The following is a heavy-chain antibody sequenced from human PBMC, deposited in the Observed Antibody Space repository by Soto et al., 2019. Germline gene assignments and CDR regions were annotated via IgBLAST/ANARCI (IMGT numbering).Heavy chain of an antibody. CDR3: ARDTYKMDY. D-gene: IGHD1-1*01. CDR2: IWYDGSNK. J-gene: IGHJ4*02. Sequence: QVQLVESGGGVVQPGRSLRLSCAASGFTFTSYGIHWVRQVPGKGLEGVAVIWYDGSNKYYADSVKGRFTISRDNSKNTLYMQMNSLRAEDTAVYYCARDTYKMDYWGQGTLVTVSS. V-gene: IGHV3-33*01. CDR1: GFTFTSYG.